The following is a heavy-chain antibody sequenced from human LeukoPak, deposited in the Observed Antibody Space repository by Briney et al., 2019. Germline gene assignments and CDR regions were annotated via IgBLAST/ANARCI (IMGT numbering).Heavy chain of an antibody. D-gene: IGHD3-10*01. CDR1: GFXFSNYW. Sequence: GGSLRLSCEASGFXFSNYWISWVRQAPGKGLEWVANINQDGSETYYADSVKGRFTISRDNAKNSLYLQMNSLRAEDTAVYYCARAYYYDSRNYYNPTSSFDYWGQGTLVTVAS. CDR3: ARAYYYDSRNYYNPTSSFDY. V-gene: IGHV3-7*04. CDR2: INQDGSET. J-gene: IGHJ4*02.